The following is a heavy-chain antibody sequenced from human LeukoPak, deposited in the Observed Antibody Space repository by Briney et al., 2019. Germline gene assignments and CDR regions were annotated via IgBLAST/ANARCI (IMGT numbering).Heavy chain of an antibody. CDR3: AKDSGHYYGSASSFDY. D-gene: IGHD3-10*01. CDR2: ISWNSGSI. V-gene: IGHV3-9*01. CDR1: GFTFDDYA. Sequence: GGSLRLSCAASGFTFDDYAMHWVRHAPGKGLEWVSGISWNSGSIVYADSVKGRFTISRDNAKNSLYLQMNSLRAEDTALYYCAKDSGHYYGSASSFDYWGQGTLVTVSS. J-gene: IGHJ4*02.